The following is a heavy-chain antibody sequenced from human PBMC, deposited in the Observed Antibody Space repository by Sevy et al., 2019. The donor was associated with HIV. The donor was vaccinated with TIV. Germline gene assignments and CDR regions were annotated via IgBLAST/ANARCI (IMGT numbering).Heavy chain of an antibody. J-gene: IGHJ4*02. Sequence: GGSLRLSCAASGFTFSSYGMHWVRQAPGKGLEWVAVISYDGSNKYYADSVKGRFTISRDNSKNTLYLQMNSLRAEDTAVYYCAKDGDCSGRSCYSVLLLLAHYFDYWGQGTLVTVSS. V-gene: IGHV3-30*18. D-gene: IGHD2-15*01. CDR3: AKDGDCSGRSCYSVLLLLAHYFDY. CDR2: ISYDGSNK. CDR1: GFTFSSYG.